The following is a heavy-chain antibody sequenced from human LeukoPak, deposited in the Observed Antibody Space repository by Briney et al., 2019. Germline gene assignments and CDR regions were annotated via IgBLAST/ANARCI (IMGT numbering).Heavy chain of an antibody. CDR3: ARIDYYDSSGWYYFDY. D-gene: IGHD3-22*01. CDR2: ISSSSSYI. V-gene: IGHV3-21*01. J-gene: IGHJ4*02. CDR1: GFTFSSYS. Sequence: GGSLRLSCAASGFTFSSYSMNWVRQAPGKGLEWVSSISSSSSYIYYADSVKGRFTISRDNAKNSLYLQMNSLRAEDTAVYYCARIDYYDSSGWYYFDYWGQGTLVTVSS.